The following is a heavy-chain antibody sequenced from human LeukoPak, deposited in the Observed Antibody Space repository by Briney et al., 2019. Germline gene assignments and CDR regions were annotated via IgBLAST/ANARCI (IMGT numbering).Heavy chain of an antibody. CDR2: IRYDGSNK. Sequence: GGSLRLSCAASGFTFSSYGMHWVRQAPGKGLEWVAFIRYDGSNKYYADSVKGRFTISRDNSKNTLYLQMNSLRAEDTAVYYCARGSPDPQPTYYFDYWGQGTLVTVSS. V-gene: IGHV3-30*02. CDR1: GFTFSSYG. D-gene: IGHD2-2*01. J-gene: IGHJ4*02. CDR3: ARGSPDPQPTYYFDY.